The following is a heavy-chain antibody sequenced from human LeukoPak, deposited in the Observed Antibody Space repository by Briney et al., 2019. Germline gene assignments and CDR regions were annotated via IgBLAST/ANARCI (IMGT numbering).Heavy chain of an antibody. J-gene: IGHJ4*02. CDR2: IKSKTDGGTT. CDR3: IGSGALFDY. CDR1: GFTFSNAW. V-gene: IGHV3-15*01. Sequence: GGSLRLSCAASGFTFSNAWMSWVRQAPGKGLEWVGRIKSKTDGGTTDYAAPVKGRLTISRDDSKKTLHLQMNSLKTEDTAVYYCIGSGALFDYWGQGTLVTVSS. D-gene: IGHD3-10*01.